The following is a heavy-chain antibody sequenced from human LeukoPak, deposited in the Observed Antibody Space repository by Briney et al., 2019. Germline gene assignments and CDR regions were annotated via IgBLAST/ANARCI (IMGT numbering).Heavy chain of an antibody. CDR1: GGSISSYY. CDR2: IYYSGST. J-gene: IGHJ5*02. Sequence: SETLSLTCTVSGGSISSYYWSWIRQPPGKGLEWIGYIYYSGSTNHNPSLKSRVTISVDTSKNQFSLKLSSVTAADTAVYYCARGSDIVVVKGWFDPWGQGTLVTVSS. V-gene: IGHV4-59*01. CDR3: ARGSDIVVVKGWFDP. D-gene: IGHD2-15*01.